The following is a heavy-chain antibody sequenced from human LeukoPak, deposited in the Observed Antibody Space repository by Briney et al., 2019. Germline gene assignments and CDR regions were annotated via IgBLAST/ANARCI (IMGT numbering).Heavy chain of an antibody. D-gene: IGHD2-8*01. J-gene: IGHJ3*02. CDR2: ISAYNGNT. CDR3: ARENPVLDRGGDI. Sequence: ASVKVSCKASGYTFTSTAISWVRQAPGQGLEWMGWISAYNGNTNYAQKLQGRVTMTTDTSTSIAYMELRSLKSDDTAVYYCARENPVLDRGGDIWGQGTMVTVSS. V-gene: IGHV1-18*01. CDR1: GYTFTSTA.